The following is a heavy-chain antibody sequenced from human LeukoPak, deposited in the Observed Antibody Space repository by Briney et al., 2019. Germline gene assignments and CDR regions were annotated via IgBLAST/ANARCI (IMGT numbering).Heavy chain of an antibody. V-gene: IGHV4-59*12. CDR3: ARDKIAVAGHWFDP. D-gene: IGHD6-19*01. CDR1: GGSIRSYY. J-gene: IGHJ5*02. Sequence: PSETLSLTCTVSGGSIRSYYWSWIQQPPGKGLEWIGYIYYSGSTNYNPSLKSRVTISVDTSKNQFSLKLSSVTPEDTAVYYCARDKIAVAGHWFDPWGQGTLVTVSS. CDR2: IYYSGST.